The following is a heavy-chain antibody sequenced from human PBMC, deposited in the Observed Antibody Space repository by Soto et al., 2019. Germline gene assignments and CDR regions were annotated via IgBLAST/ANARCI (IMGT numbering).Heavy chain of an antibody. CDR2: TYYRSKWYN. V-gene: IGHV6-1*01. J-gene: IGHJ6*02. Sequence: SQTLSLTCAISGDSVSSNSAVWNWIRQSPSRGLEWLGRTYYRSKWYNDYAISVKSRITINPDTSRNQFSLQLNSVTPEDAAVYYCTRGNSMDVWGQGTTVTVSS. CDR3: TRGNSMDV. CDR1: GDSVSSNSAV.